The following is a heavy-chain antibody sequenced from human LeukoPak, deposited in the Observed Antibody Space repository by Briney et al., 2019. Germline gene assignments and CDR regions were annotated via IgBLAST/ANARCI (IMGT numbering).Heavy chain of an antibody. D-gene: IGHD3-10*01. CDR1: GFTFDDYA. V-gene: IGHV3-20*04. CDR2: INWNGGST. Sequence: PGGSLRLSCAASGFTFDDYAMHWVRQAPGKGLEWVSGINWNGGSTGYADSVKGRFTISRDNAKNSLYLQMNSLRAEDTALYYCARDPEEGVYYYMDVWGKGTTVTVSS. J-gene: IGHJ6*03. CDR3: ARDPEEGVYYYMDV.